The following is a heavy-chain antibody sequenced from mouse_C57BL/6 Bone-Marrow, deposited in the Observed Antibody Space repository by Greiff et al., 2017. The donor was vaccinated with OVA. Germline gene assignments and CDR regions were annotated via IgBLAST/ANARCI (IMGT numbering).Heavy chain of an antibody. CDR1: GYTFTDYY. CDR3: ASSGYYGSSPYYFDY. D-gene: IGHD1-1*01. V-gene: IGHV1-19*01. CDR2: INPYNGGT. Sequence: VQLKESGPVLVKPGASVKMSCKASGYTFTDYYMNWVKQSHGKSLEWIGVINPYNGGTSYNQKFKGKATLTVDKSSSTAYMELNSLTSEDSAVYYCASSGYYGSSPYYFDYWGQGTTLTVSS. J-gene: IGHJ2*01.